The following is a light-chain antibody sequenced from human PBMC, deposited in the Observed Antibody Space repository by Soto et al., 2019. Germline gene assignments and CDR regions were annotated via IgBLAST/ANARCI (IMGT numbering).Light chain of an antibody. CDR3: ATWDDSLGGPV. V-gene: IGLV1-47*01. CDR1: SSNIGRNY. Sequence: QSVLTQTPSVSGTPGQRVNISCSGSSSNIGRNYVYWYHQFPGTAPKLLIYRDNERPSGVPDRFSGSKSGTSASLAISGLRSGDEADYHCATWDDSLGGPVXGGGTKLTVL. J-gene: IGLJ2*01. CDR2: RDN.